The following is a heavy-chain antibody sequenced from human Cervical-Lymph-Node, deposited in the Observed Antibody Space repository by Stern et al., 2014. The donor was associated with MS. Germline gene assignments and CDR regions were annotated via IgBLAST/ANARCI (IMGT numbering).Heavy chain of an antibody. Sequence: EVQLVESGGGLIKPGGSVRLSCAASGFTFSDAWMTWVRQAPGKGLEWVGRIKSEGDGGAADYAAPAQGRFTISRDDSRNTLYLQMNSLKIEDTAVYFCTTSTVIYDFWSGYSGMDVWGQGTTVTVSS. J-gene: IGHJ6*02. CDR1: GFTFSDAW. CDR3: TTSTVIYDFWSGYSGMDV. D-gene: IGHD3-3*01. V-gene: IGHV3-15*01. CDR2: IKSEGDGGAA.